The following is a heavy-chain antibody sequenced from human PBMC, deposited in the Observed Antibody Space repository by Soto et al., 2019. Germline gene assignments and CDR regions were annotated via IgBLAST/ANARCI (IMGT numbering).Heavy chain of an antibody. V-gene: IGHV3-48*03. CDR1: GFTFNDFE. Sequence: EVQLLESGGGLVQPGGSLRLSCGVSGFTFNDFEMNWVRQAPGKGLEWLAYIDGSGTTKKYADSVRGRFTISRDNPNNSLFLHMSSLSAADTAIYYCASGFGGFNYWGQGTLVSVSS. CDR3: ASGFGGFNY. D-gene: IGHD3-10*01. CDR2: IDGSGTTK. J-gene: IGHJ4*02.